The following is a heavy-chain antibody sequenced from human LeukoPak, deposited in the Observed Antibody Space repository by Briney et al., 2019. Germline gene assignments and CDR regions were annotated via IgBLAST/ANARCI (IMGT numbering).Heavy chain of an antibody. Sequence: GGSLRLSCAASGFTFTSHAMSWVRQAPGKGLEGVSALSASGGTTFYADSVKGRFTISRDNSKNTLYLHMNSLRAEDTAVYYCAKPKWLVDALDFWGQGTVVTVSS. CDR2: LSASGGTT. CDR1: GFTFTSHA. D-gene: IGHD6-19*01. V-gene: IGHV3-23*01. CDR3: AKPKWLVDALDF. J-gene: IGHJ3*01.